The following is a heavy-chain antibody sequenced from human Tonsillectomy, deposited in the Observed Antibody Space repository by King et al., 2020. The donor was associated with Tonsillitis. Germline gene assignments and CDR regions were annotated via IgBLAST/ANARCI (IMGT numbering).Heavy chain of an antibody. V-gene: IGHV3-48*04. Sequence: VQLVESGGGLVQPGGSLRLSCAASGFTFSSYSMNWVRQAPGKGLEWVSYIGGTSTSTYYADSVKGRFTISRDNSKNSRYLQMTSLRAEDTAVYYCARGTGGTSFVSDYWGEGTLVTVSS. CDR3: ARGTGGTSFVSDY. CDR2: IGGTSTST. CDR1: GFTFSSYS. J-gene: IGHJ4*02. D-gene: IGHD2-2*01.